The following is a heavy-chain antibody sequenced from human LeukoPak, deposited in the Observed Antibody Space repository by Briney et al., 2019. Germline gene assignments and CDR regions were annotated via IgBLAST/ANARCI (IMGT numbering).Heavy chain of an antibody. CDR2: IIPILGIA. J-gene: IGHJ4*02. CDR1: GGTFSSYA. CDR3: AKEVWNYQYFDY. V-gene: IGHV1-69*04. Sequence: SVKVSCKASGGTFSSYAISWVRQAPGQGLEWMGRIIPILGIANYAQKFQGRVTITADKSTSTAYMELSSLRSEDTAVYYCAKEVWNYQYFDYWGQGTLVTVSS. D-gene: IGHD1-7*01.